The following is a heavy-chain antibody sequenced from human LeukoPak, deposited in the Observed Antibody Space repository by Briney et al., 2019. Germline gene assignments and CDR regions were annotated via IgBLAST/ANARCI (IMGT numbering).Heavy chain of an antibody. CDR3: ARPGGGHDYSNNRYYYYMDV. CDR2: INHRGTT. D-gene: IGHD4-11*01. V-gene: IGHV4-34*01. J-gene: IGHJ6*03. Sequence: SETLSLTCSVNGGSFSGHFWTWIRQPPGKGLEWIGEINHRGTTNYNPSLKSRVTVSVDTSKNQISLKVSSVTAADTAVYFCARPGGGHDYSNNRYYYYMDVWGNGTTVTVS. CDR1: GGSFSGHF.